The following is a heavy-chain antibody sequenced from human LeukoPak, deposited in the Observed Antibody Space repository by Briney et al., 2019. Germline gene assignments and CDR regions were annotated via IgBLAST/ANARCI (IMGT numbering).Heavy chain of an antibody. Sequence: ASVKVSCKASGYTFTSYGISWVRQAPGQGLEWMGWISAYNGNTNYAQKLQGRVTMTTDTSTSTAYMELRSLRSDDTAVYYCARDFSKEVIITRGFDYWGQGTLVTVSS. CDR2: ISAYNGNT. D-gene: IGHD3-22*01. CDR3: ARDFSKEVIITRGFDY. V-gene: IGHV1-18*01. J-gene: IGHJ4*02. CDR1: GYTFTSYG.